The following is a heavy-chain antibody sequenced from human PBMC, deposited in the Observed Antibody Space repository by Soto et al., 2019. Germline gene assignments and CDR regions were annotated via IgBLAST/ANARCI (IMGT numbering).Heavy chain of an antibody. J-gene: IGHJ4*02. CDR2: ISSSSSYI. D-gene: IGHD5-18*01. V-gene: IGHV3-21*01. CDR3: ARDQPGYSYGYGLGY. CDR1: GFTFSSYS. Sequence: EVQLVESGGGLVKPGGSLRLSCAASGFTFSSYSMNWVRQAPGKGLEWVSSISSSSSYIYYADSVKGRFTISRDNDKYSLYLQMNSLRAEDTAVYYCARDQPGYSYGYGLGYWGQGTLVTVSS.